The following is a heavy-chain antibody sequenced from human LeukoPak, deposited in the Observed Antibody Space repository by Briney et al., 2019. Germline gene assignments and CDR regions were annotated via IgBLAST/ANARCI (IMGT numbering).Heavy chain of an antibody. V-gene: IGHV1-69*06. CDR3: ARGYCSSTSCYPYYYYGMDV. CDR2: IIPIFGTA. J-gene: IGHJ6*04. CDR1: GGTFSSYA. D-gene: IGHD2-2*01. Sequence: ASVKVSCKASGGTFSSYAISRVRQAPGQGLEWMGGIIPIFGTANYAQKFQGRVTITADKSTSTAYMELSSLRSEDTAVYYCARGYCSSTSCYPYYYYGMDVWGKGTTVTVSS.